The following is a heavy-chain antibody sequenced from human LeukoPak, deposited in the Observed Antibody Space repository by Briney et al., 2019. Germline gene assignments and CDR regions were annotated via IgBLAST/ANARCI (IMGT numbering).Heavy chain of an antibody. V-gene: IGHV3-23*01. CDR3: AKDLRALDY. CDR2: ISGSGGST. CDR1: GFTFSTYW. D-gene: IGHD3-10*01. J-gene: IGHJ4*02. Sequence: PGGSLRLSCAASGFTFSTYWMTWVRQAPGKGLEWVSAISGSGGSTYYADSVKGRFTISRDNSKNTLYLQMNSLRAEDTAVYYCAKDLRALDYWGQGTLVTVSS.